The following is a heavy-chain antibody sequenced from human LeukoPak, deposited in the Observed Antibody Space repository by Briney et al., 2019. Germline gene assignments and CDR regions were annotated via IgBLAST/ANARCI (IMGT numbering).Heavy chain of an antibody. CDR2: IIPLYGTT. V-gene: IGHV1-69*13. Sequence: GASVKVSCKASGGTFSSYALSWVRQAPGQGLEWMGGIIPLYGTTNYEQRFQGRVTITADESTRTGYMELSSLRFEDTAVYYCARGPVSRYHDRSGPGGFNIWGQGTMVTVSS. J-gene: IGHJ3*02. CDR3: ARGPVSRYHDRSGPGGFNI. CDR1: GGTFSSYA. D-gene: IGHD3-22*01.